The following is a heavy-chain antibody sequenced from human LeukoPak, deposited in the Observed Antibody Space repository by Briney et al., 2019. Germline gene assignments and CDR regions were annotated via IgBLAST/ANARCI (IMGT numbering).Heavy chain of an antibody. Sequence: SETLSLTCTVSGGSISSNYWSWFRQPPAKGLEWIGYIYYSGSTNYNPSLKSRVTISVDTSKTQFSLKLSSVTAADTAVYYCARHPSRRLIGGSWGQGTLVTVSS. CDR1: GGSISSNY. D-gene: IGHD2/OR15-2a*01. CDR2: IYYSGST. V-gene: IGHV4-59*08. CDR3: ARHPSRRLIGGS. J-gene: IGHJ5*02.